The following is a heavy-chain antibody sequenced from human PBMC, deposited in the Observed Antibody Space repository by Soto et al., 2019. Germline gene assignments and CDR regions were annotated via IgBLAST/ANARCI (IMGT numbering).Heavy chain of an antibody. D-gene: IGHD6-13*01. J-gene: IGHJ6*02. V-gene: IGHV5-10-1*01. Sequence: GESLKISGKGSGYSFTSYWICWVRQMPGKGLEWMGRIDPSDSYTNYSPSFQGHVTISADKSISTAYLQWSSLKASDTAMYYCATPRSPYTRSYGMDVWGQETTLTVSS. CDR2: IDPSDSYT. CDR3: ATPRSPYTRSYGMDV. CDR1: GYSFTSYW.